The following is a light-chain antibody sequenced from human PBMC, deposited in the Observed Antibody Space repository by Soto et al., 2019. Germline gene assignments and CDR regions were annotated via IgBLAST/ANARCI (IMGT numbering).Light chain of an antibody. V-gene: IGKV3-15*01. J-gene: IGKJ1*01. CDR3: QLENDCPRT. CDR2: VSS. CDR1: QSVSSN. Sequence: EIVCPHSPGTLSLAPWERATLSFMSSQSVSSNLAWYQQKPGQAPRLLIYVSSTMATGIPARFIGSGVGAELTLAVSLLRSGDLAVQFRQLENDCPRTVSQGTKVDIK.